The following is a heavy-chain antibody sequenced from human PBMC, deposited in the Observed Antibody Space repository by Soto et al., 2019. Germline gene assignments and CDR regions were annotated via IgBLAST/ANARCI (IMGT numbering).Heavy chain of an antibody. CDR1: GYTFTSYG. J-gene: IGHJ4*02. Sequence: ASLKVSCKTSGYTFTSYGINWVRQAPGQGLEWIGWISTFNGNKKSTQKVQGRVTMTTDTSRSTAYLELRSLTSDDTAVYYCARDGLVGGSPQYWGPGTLVTVSS. CDR2: ISTFNGNK. D-gene: IGHD2-15*01. V-gene: IGHV1-18*01. CDR3: ARDGLVGGSPQY.